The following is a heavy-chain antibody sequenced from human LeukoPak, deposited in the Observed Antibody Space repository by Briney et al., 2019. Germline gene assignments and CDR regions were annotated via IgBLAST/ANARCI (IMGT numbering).Heavy chain of an antibody. Sequence: GGSLRLSCAASGFTFSSYSMNWVRQAPGKGLEWVSSISSSSSYIYYADSVKGRFTISRDNAKNSLYLQMNSLRAEDTAVYYCARDQWFNYVTPLGYWGQGTLVTVSS. CDR3: ARDQWFNYVTPLGY. D-gene: IGHD3-10*01. J-gene: IGHJ4*02. CDR2: ISSSSSYI. V-gene: IGHV3-21*01. CDR1: GFTFSSYS.